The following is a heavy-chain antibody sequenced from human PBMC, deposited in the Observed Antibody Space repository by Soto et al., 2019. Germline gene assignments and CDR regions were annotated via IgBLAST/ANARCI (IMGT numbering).Heavy chain of an antibody. CDR1: GGSFSDY. J-gene: IGHJ4*02. Sequence: QVQLQQWGAGLLKPSETLSLTCAVYGGSFSDYWSWIRQPPGKVLEWIGEINHSGSTNYNPSLKSRVTISVDTSKNQFSLNLTSVTAADTAVYYCARRLCSSTTCHFDYWGQGTLVTVSS. V-gene: IGHV4-34*01. CDR2: INHSGST. D-gene: IGHD2-2*01. CDR3: ARRLCSSTTCHFDY.